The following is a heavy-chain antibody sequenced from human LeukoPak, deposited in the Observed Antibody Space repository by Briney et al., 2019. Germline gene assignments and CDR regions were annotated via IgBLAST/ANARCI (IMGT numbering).Heavy chain of an antibody. CDR3: ARGAYDSSGYYPTGGLGY. J-gene: IGHJ4*02. V-gene: IGHV3-23*01. Sequence: GGSLRLSCAASGFTFSSYAMSWVRQAPGKGLEWVSAISGSGGSTYYADSVKGRFAISRDNSKNTLYLQMNSLRAEDTAVYYCARGAYDSSGYYPTGGLGYWGQGTLVTVSS. CDR1: GFTFSSYA. CDR2: ISGSGGST. D-gene: IGHD3-22*01.